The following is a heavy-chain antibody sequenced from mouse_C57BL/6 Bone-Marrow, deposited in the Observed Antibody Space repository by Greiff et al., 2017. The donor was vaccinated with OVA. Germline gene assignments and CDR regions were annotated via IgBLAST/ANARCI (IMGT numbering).Heavy chain of an antibody. D-gene: IGHD1-1*01. CDR3: ARLHYYGSSLAY. CDR2: IWWDDDK. Sequence: QVTLKECGPGILQPSQTLSLTCSFSGFSLSTFGMGVGRIRQPSGKGLEWLAHIWWDDDKYYNPALKSRLTLSKDTSKNQVFLKIANVDTADTATYYCARLHYYGSSLAYWGQGTLVTVSA. V-gene: IGHV8-8*01. J-gene: IGHJ3*01. CDR1: GFSLSTFGMG.